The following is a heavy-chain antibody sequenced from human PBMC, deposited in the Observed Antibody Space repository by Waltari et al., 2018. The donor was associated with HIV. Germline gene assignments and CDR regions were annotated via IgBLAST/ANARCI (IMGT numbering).Heavy chain of an antibody. V-gene: IGHV3-48*03. D-gene: IGHD2-15*01. CDR3: ARVVVVVAALDY. Sequence: EVQLVESGGGLVQPGGSLRLSCAASGFTFSSYEMNWVRQAPGKGLEWVSYISSSGSTIYYADSVKGRFTISRDNAKNSLYLQMNSLRAEDTAVYYCARVVVVVAALDYWGQGTLVTVSS. CDR2: ISSSGSTI. CDR1: GFTFSSYE. J-gene: IGHJ4*02.